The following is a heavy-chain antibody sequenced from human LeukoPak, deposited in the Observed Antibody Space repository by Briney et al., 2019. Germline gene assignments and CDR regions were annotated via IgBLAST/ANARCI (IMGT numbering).Heavy chain of an antibody. V-gene: IGHV4-59*08. CDR2: SHDSGES. Sequence: SETLSLTCAVYGGSFSGYYWSWIRQPPGKGLEWIGYSHDSGESNYNPSLQSRVIISRDTSKNQFSLNLMSVTAADTAVYYCAASSHSGSYRAYWGQGTPVTVSS. CDR1: GGSFSGYY. D-gene: IGHD3-10*01. CDR3: AASSHSGSYRAY. J-gene: IGHJ4*02.